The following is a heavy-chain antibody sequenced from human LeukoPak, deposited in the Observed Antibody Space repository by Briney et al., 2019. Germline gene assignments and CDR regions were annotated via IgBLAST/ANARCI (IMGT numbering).Heavy chain of an antibody. J-gene: IGHJ4*02. CDR1: GFTFRTSW. V-gene: IGHV3-74*01. D-gene: IGHD1-26*01. Sequence: GGSLRLSXVASGFTFRTSWMHWVRQAPGKGLVWVSRMNTDGVDTTYADSVKGRFTMSRDNAKNTLYLQMNSLRAEDTAVYYCAKGIEGATDYWGQGTLVTVSS. CDR3: AKGIEGATDY. CDR2: MNTDGVDT.